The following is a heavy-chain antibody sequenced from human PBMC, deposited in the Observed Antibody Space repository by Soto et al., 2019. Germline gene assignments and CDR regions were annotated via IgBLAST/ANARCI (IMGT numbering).Heavy chain of an antibody. V-gene: IGHV4-39*01. Sequence: QLQLQESGPGLVKPSETLSLTCTVSGGSISSSSYYWGWIRQPPGKGLEWIGSLYYSGSTYYNPSLTSRVTISVDTSKNQFSLKLSSVTAADTAVYYCARAGYSSGWCFDYWGQGTLVTVSS. CDR1: GGSISSSSYY. J-gene: IGHJ4*02. CDR3: ARAGYSSGWCFDY. CDR2: LYYSGST. D-gene: IGHD6-19*01.